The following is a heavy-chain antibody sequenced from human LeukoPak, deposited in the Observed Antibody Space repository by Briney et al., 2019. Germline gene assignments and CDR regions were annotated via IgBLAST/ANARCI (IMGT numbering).Heavy chain of an antibody. Sequence: ASVKVSCKASGGTFSSYAISWVRQALGQGLEWMGGIIPIFGTANYAQKFQGRVTITADESTSTAYMELSSLRSEDTAVYYCASSFKGHTHYYYYMDVWGKGTTVTVPS. CDR2: IIPIFGTA. CDR1: GGTFSSYA. D-gene: IGHD2-2*02. J-gene: IGHJ6*03. V-gene: IGHV1-69*13. CDR3: ASSFKGHTHYYYYMDV.